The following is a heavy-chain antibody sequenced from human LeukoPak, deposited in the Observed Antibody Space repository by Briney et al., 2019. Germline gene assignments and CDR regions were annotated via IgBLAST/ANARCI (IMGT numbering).Heavy chain of an antibody. J-gene: IGHJ5*02. D-gene: IGHD4-17*01. V-gene: IGHV4-34*04. Sequence: SETLSLTCAVYGGSFSGYYWTWIRQPPGKGLEWIGEMNYSGNINTNPSLKSRATISVDTSKNQFSLKLSSVTAADTAVYYCATRGPDYGDFRGWFDPWGQGTLVTVSS. CDR2: MNYSGNI. CDR3: ATRGPDYGDFRGWFDP. CDR1: GGSFSGYY.